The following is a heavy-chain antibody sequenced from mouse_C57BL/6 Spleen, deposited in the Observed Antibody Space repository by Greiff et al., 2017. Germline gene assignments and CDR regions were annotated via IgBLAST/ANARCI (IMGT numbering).Heavy chain of an antibody. CDR2: ISSGSSTL. V-gene: IGHV5-17*01. J-gene: IGHJ4*01. CDR1: GFTFSDFG. D-gene: IGHD2-2*01. Sequence: EVQVVESGGGLVKPGGSLKLSCAASGFTFSDFGMHWVRQAPEKGLEWVSYISSGSSTLYYAATVKGRFTISRDTAKNTLFLQMTSLRSEDTAMYYCARGVMSAMDYWGQGTSVTVSS. CDR3: ARGVMSAMDY.